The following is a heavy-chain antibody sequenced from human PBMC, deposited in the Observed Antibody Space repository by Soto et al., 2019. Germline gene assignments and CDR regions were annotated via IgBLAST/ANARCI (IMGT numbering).Heavy chain of an antibody. D-gene: IGHD3-22*01. CDR1: GYTLTELS. CDR2: FDPEDGET. J-gene: IGHJ4*02. Sequence: ASVKVSCKVSGYTLTELSMHWVRQAPGKGLEWMGGFDPEDGETIYAQKFQGRVTMTEDTSTDTAYMELSSLRSEDTAVYYCARNKNPYYYDSSGYHSPFDYWGQGTLVTVSS. CDR3: ARNKNPYYYDSSGYHSPFDY. V-gene: IGHV1-24*01.